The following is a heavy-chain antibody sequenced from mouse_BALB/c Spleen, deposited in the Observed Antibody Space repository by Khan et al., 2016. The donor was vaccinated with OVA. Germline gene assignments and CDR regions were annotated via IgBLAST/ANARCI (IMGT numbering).Heavy chain of an antibody. V-gene: IGHV3-2*02. D-gene: IGHD2-2*01. CDR2: ISFSGST. CDR3: TRSVYYAYAYAMDY. Sequence: EVQLQESGPGLVKPSQSLSLTCTVTGYSITSDFAWNWVRQFPGNKLEWMGYISFSGSTSYDPSLKSRLSITRDTSNKQFFLQLSSVTTEDTATYYCTRSVYYAYAYAMDYWGQGISVTVSS. CDR1: GYSITSDFA. J-gene: IGHJ4*01.